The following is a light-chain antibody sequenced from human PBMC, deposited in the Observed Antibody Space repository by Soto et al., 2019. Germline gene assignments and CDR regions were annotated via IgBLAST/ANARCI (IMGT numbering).Light chain of an antibody. Sequence: VQVTHSASSLSVTIGDRVTITCRASQSISSYLNWYQQKPGKAPKLLIYAASSLQSGVPSRFSGSGSGTDFTLTISSLQPEDFATYYCQQSYSTPWTFGQGTKVDIK. CDR1: QSISSY. CDR2: AAS. J-gene: IGKJ1*01. CDR3: QQSYSTPWT. V-gene: IGKV1-39*01.